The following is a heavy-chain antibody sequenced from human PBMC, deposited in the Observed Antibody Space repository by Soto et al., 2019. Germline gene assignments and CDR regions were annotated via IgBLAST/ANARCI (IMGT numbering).Heavy chain of an antibody. CDR3: ARGDCKGGRCRRTAGTVLQH. V-gene: IGHV3-13*01. D-gene: IGHD2-15*01. J-gene: IGHJ1*01. CDR1: GFTFSSYD. Sequence: EVQLVESGGGLVQPGGSLRLSCAASGFTFSSYDLHWVRQAAGKGLEWVSAIGTAADTFYPDSVKGRFTISRENAKNALYLQMNSLRAGDTAVYYCARGDCKGGRCRRTAGTVLQHWGQGTLVTVSS. CDR2: IGTAADT.